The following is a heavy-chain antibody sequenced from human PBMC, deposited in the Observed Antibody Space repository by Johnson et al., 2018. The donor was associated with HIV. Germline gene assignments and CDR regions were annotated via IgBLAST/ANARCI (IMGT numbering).Heavy chain of an antibody. CDR3: AKSIVGATYDAFDI. Sequence: VQLVESGGGLVQPGGSLRLSCAASGFIVSSNYMSWVRQAPGKGLEWVSVIYSGGRTYYADSVQGRFTISRDNSKNTLYLQMNSLRAEDTAVYYCAKSIVGATYDAFDIWGQGTMVTVSS. V-gene: IGHV3-66*01. D-gene: IGHD1-26*01. CDR1: GFIVSSNY. J-gene: IGHJ3*02. CDR2: IYSGGRT.